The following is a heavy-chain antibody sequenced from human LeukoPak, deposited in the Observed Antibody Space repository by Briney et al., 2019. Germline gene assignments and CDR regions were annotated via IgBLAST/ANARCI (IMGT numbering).Heavy chain of an antibody. CDR3: ARVPTVTFFDY. CDR1: GFTFNTYG. J-gene: IGHJ4*02. CDR2: IYYSGST. D-gene: IGHD4-17*01. Sequence: PGGSLRLSCAASGFTFNTYGMSWVRQAPGQGLEWNGSIYYSGSTYYNPSLKSRVTISVDTSKNQFSLKLSSVTAADTAVYYCARVPTVTFFDYWGQGTLVTVSS. V-gene: IGHV4-39*01.